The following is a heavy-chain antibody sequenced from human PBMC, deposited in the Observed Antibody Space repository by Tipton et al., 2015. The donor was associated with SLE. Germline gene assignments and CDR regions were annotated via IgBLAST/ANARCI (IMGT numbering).Heavy chain of an antibody. CDR2: IYGDGSDS. J-gene: IGHJ6*02. V-gene: IGHV3-23*03. CDR1: GFTFSNYP. Sequence: SLRLSCAASGFTFSNYPMSWVRQAPGKGLEWVSVIYGDGSDSYYADSVKGRFTISRDNSKNTLYLQMNSLRAEDTAVYYCARVLGSFYGMDVWGQGTTVTVSS. CDR3: ARVLGSFYGMDV.